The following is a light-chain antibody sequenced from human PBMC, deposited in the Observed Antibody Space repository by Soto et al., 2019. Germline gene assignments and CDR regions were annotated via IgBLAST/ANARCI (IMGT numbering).Light chain of an antibody. CDR1: SSDVGGYNF. J-gene: IGLJ1*01. CDR3: CSYAGGVYL. V-gene: IGLV2-11*01. Sequence: QSALTQPRSVSGSPGQSVTISCAGTSSDVGGYNFVSWYQQHPGKAPKLMIYDVTKRPSGVPDRFSGSKSGNTASLTISGLQAADEADYYCCSYAGGVYLFGTGTKLTVL. CDR2: DVT.